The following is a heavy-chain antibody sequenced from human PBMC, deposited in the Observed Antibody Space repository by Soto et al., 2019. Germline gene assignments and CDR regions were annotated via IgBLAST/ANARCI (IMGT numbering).Heavy chain of an antibody. D-gene: IGHD3-22*01. CDR2: IVVGSGNT. CDR1: GFTFTSSA. Sequence: PAASVKVSCKASGFTFTSSAVQWVRQARGQRLEWIGWIVVGSGNTNYAQKFQERVTITRDMSTSTAYMELSSLRSEDTAVYYCAAGVVVIGWGMDVWGQGTTVTVSS. CDR3: AAGVVVIGWGMDV. J-gene: IGHJ6*02. V-gene: IGHV1-58*01.